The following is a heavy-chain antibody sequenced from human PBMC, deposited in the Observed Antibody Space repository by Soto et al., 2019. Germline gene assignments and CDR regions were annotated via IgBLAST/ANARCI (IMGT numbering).Heavy chain of an antibody. CDR3: ARRSSSWSPLDY. J-gene: IGHJ4*02. CDR1: GDSINNYY. D-gene: IGHD6-13*01. V-gene: IGHV4-59*01. Sequence: SETLSLTCTVSGDSINNYYWNWIRQPPGKGLEWIGYVYYSGSTNYSPSLKTRVTISVDTSKNQFSLKLSSVTAADTAVYYCARRSSSWSPLDYWGQGALVTVSS. CDR2: VYYSGST.